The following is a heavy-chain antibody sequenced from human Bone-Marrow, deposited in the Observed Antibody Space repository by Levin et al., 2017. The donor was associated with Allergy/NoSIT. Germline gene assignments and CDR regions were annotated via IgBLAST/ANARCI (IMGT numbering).Heavy chain of an antibody. V-gene: IGHV3-30*04. Sequence: PGGSLRLSCAASGFTFSNYAMHWVRQAPGRGLEWVALISYDGNTKYYADSVRGRFSISRDNSKTTVHLQMNSPRTEDTAVYYCARDSVALGFGPTPPFDYWGQGTLVTVSS. CDR2: ISYDGNTK. CDR3: ARDSVALGFGPTPPFDY. J-gene: IGHJ4*02. CDR1: GFTFSNYA. D-gene: IGHD3-10*01.